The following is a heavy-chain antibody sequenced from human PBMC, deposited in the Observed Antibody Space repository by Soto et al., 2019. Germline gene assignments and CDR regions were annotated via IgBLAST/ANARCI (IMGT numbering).Heavy chain of an antibody. CDR3: ARAQWLVPYYYYYYGMDV. CDR2: INHSGST. J-gene: IGHJ6*02. CDR1: GGSFSGYY. D-gene: IGHD6-19*01. Sequence: KTSETLSLTCAVYGGSFSGYYWSWIRQPPGKGLEWIGEINHSGSTNYNPSLKSRVTISVDTSKNQFSLKLSSVTAADTAVYYCARAQWLVPYYYYYYGMDVWGQGTTVTVSS. V-gene: IGHV4-34*01.